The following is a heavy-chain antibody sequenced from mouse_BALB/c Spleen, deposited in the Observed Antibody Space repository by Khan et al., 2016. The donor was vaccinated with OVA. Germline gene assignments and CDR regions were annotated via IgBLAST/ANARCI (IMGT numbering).Heavy chain of an antibody. V-gene: IGHV1-4*01. CDR2: INPHSGYT. Sequence: VQLQESGAELARPGASVKMSCKASGYTFTSDTMHWVKQRPGQGLEWIGYINPHSGYTKYKQKFKDKATLTADKSSSTAYMQLSSLTSEDSAVYDCARTHERWGQGTTLTVSS. CDR3: ARTHER. CDR1: GYTFTSDT. J-gene: IGHJ2*01.